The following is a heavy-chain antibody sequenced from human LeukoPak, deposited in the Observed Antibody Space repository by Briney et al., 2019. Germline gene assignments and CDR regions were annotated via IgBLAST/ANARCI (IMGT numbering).Heavy chain of an antibody. J-gene: IGHJ5*02. Sequence: GESLKISCKGSGYSFTSYWITWVRLMPGEGLEWMGTIDPGDSYTNYSPSFQGHVTISVDRSITTAYLQWSSLKASGTAIYYCARRRADSSGYFYGGFDPWGQGTLVTVSS. D-gene: IGHD3-22*01. CDR1: GYSFTSYW. CDR3: ARRRADSSGYFYGGFDP. CDR2: IDPGDSYT. V-gene: IGHV5-10-1*01.